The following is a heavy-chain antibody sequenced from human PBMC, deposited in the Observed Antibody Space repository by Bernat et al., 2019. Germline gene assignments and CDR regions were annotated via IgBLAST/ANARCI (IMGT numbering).Heavy chain of an antibody. Sequence: QVQLVESGGGVVQPGRSLRLSCAASGFTFSSYAMHWVRQAPGKGLEWVAVISYDGSNKYYADSVRGRFTISRDNSKNTLYMQLNALRIEDTAVYYCARDRGQWLVRHYFDYWGQGTLVAVSS. J-gene: IGHJ4*02. CDR3: ARDRGQWLVRHYFDY. CDR1: GFTFSSYA. D-gene: IGHD6-19*01. V-gene: IGHV3-30*01. CDR2: ISYDGSNK.